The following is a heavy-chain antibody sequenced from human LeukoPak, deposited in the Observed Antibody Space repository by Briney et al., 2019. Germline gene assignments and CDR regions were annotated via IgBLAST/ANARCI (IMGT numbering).Heavy chain of an antibody. CDR2: ISSNGGST. V-gene: IGHV3-64*01. D-gene: IGHD2-2*01. J-gene: IGHJ3*02. Sequence: GGSLRLSCAASGFTFSSYAMHWVHQAPGKGLEYVSAISSNGGSTYYANSVKGRFTISRDNSKSTLYLQMGSLRAEDMAVYYCARGHRIVVVPAAIDIWGQGTMVTVSS. CDR1: GFTFSSYA. CDR3: ARGHRIVVVPAAIDI.